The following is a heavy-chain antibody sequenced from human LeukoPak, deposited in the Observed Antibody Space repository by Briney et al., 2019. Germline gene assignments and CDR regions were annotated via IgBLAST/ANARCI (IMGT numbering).Heavy chain of an antibody. Sequence: SVKVSCKVSGGTFSSYAISWVRQAPGQGLEWMGGIIPIFGTANYAQKFQGRVTITADKSTSTAYMELSSLRSEDTAVYYCARWAGMNDNWFDPWGQGTLVTVSS. D-gene: IGHD6-19*01. CDR3: ARWAGMNDNWFDP. CDR1: GGTFSSYA. J-gene: IGHJ5*02. CDR2: IIPIFGTA. V-gene: IGHV1-69*06.